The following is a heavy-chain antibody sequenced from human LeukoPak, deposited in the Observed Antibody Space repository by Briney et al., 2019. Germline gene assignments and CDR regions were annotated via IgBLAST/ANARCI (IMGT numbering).Heavy chain of an antibody. V-gene: IGHV3-7*04. CDR1: GFTFSNYW. CDR2: IQQDGSEK. Sequence: GGSLRLSCAASGFTFSNYWMSWVRQAPGKGLEWVANIQQDGSEKYYVDPVKGRFTISTDNAKNSLYLQMNSLRGEDTAVYYCARGGIQGLDYWGQGTLVTVSS. J-gene: IGHJ4*02. CDR3: ARGGIQGLDY. D-gene: IGHD5-18*01.